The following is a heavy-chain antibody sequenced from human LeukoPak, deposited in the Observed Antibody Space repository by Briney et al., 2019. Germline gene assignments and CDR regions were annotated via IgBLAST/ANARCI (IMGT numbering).Heavy chain of an antibody. D-gene: IGHD6-13*01. CDR3: AKDTGPGSSWYNCIDP. J-gene: IGHJ5*02. Sequence: GRSLRLSCAASGFTFDDYAMHWVRQAPGKGLEWVSGISWNSGSIGYADSVKGRFTISRDNAKNSLYLQMNSRRAEDTALYYCAKDTGPGSSWYNCIDPWGQGTLVTVSS. CDR2: ISWNSGSI. CDR1: GFTFDDYA. V-gene: IGHV3-9*01.